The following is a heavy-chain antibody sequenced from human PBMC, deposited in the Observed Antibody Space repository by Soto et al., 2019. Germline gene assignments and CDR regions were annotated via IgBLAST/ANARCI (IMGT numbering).Heavy chain of an antibody. CDR3: ATTVTAMVDDYGMDV. V-gene: IGHV4-59*01. J-gene: IGHJ6*02. D-gene: IGHD5-18*01. CDR2: IYYSGST. CDR1: GGSISSYY. Sequence: SETLSLTCTVSGGSISSYYWSWIRQPPGKGLEWIGYIYYSGSTNYNPSLKSRVTISVDTSKNQFSLKLSSVTAADTAVYYCATTVTAMVDDYGMDVWGQGTTVTVSS.